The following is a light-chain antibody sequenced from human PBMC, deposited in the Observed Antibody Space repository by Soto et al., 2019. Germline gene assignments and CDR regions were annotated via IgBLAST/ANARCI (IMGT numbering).Light chain of an antibody. J-gene: IGKJ1*01. Sequence: EIAMTQSPVTLSVSPGERATLSCRAGQSVSSNLAWYQQKPGQAPRLLIYGASTRATGIPARFTGSGSGTEFTLTISSLQFDDSAVYYCQQYNNWWTFGQGTKVEIK. V-gene: IGKV3-15*01. CDR3: QQYNNWWT. CDR1: QSVSSN. CDR2: GAS.